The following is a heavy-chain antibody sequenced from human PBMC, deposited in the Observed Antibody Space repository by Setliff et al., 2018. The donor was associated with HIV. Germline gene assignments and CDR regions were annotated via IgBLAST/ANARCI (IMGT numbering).Heavy chain of an antibody. CDR3: AKVRWTANYYFDC. D-gene: IGHD1-7*01. Sequence: GGSLRLSCAASGFTFSSYGMHWVRQAPGKGLEWVAIIWYDGSNQYYADSVKGRFTISRDNSKDTLYLQMNSLRAEDTALYYCAKVRWTANYYFDCWGQGTLVTVSS. CDR2: IWYDGSNQ. V-gene: IGHV3-33*06. J-gene: IGHJ4*02. CDR1: GFTFSSYG.